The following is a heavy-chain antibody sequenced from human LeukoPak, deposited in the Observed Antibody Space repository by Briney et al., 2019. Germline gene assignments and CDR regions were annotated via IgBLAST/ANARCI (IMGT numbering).Heavy chain of an antibody. D-gene: IGHD1-1*01. CDR2: FDPEDGET. J-gene: IGHJ4*02. Sequence: GASVKDSCKVSGYTLTELSMHWVRQAPGKGREWMGGFDPEDGETIYAQKFQGRVTMTEDTSTDTAYMELSSLRSEDTAVYYCATQQSLLEPRFDYWGQGTLVTVSS. CDR1: GYTLTELS. CDR3: ATQQSLLEPRFDY. V-gene: IGHV1-24*01.